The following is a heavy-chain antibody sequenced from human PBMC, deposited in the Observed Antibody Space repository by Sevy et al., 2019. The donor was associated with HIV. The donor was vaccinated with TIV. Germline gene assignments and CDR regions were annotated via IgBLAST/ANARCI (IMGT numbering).Heavy chain of an antibody. Sequence: GGSLRLSCAASGFTFSSYAMSWVRQAPGKGLEWVSAISGSGGSTYYADSVKGRFTISRDNSKNMLYRQMNSLRAEDTAVYYCAKDGSYGQGYYYYMDVWGKGTTVTVSS. D-gene: IGHD2-15*01. V-gene: IGHV3-23*01. CDR1: GFTFSSYA. CDR3: AKDGSYGQGYYYYMDV. CDR2: ISGSGGST. J-gene: IGHJ6*03.